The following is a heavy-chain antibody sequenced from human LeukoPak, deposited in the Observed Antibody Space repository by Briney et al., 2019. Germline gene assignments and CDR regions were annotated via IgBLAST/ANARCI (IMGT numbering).Heavy chain of an antibody. Sequence: KTSETLSLTCTVSGGSISSGGYYWSWIRQHPGKGLEWIGYIYYSGSTYYNPSLKSRVTISVDTSKNQFSLKLSSVTAADTAVYYCARDLSTYGWSGAFDIWGQGTMVTVSS. J-gene: IGHJ3*02. CDR3: ARDLSTYGWSGAFDI. CDR2: IYYSGST. V-gene: IGHV4-31*03. CDR1: GGSISSGGYY. D-gene: IGHD2/OR15-2a*01.